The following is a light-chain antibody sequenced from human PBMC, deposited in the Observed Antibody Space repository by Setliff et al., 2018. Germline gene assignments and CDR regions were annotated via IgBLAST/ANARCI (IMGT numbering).Light chain of an antibody. V-gene: IGLV2-14*03. Sequence: QSALAQPASVSGSPGQWITISCSGTSSDVGGYNYVSWYQQHPGKAPKLMIYDVTSRPSGISNRFSGSKSGNTASLTISGLQAEDDADYYCSSYTTSGTYVFGTGTKVTVL. CDR1: SSDVGGYNY. CDR3: SSYTTSGTYV. CDR2: DVT. J-gene: IGLJ1*01.